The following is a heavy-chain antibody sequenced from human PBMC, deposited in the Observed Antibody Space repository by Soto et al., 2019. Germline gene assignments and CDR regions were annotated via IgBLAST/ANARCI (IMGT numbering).Heavy chain of an antibody. CDR3: ARYVYSSSWYWFDP. D-gene: IGHD6-13*01. CDR1: GYSFTSYW. CDR2: IYPGDSDT. V-gene: IGHV5-51*01. J-gene: IGHJ5*02. Sequence: GESLKISCKGSGYSFTSYWIGWVRQMPGKGLEWMGIIYPGDSDTRYSPSFQGQVTLSADKSISTAYLQWSSLKDSDTAMYYCARYVYSSSWYWFDPWGQGTLVTVSS.